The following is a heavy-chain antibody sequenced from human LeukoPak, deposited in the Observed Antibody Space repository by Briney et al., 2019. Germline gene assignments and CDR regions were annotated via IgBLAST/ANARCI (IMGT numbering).Heavy chain of an antibody. D-gene: IGHD2-15*01. CDR1: GGSISSYY. Sequence: SETLSLTCTVSGGSISSYYWSWIRQPPGKGLEWIGYIYYSGSTNYNPSLKSRVTISVDTSKNQFSLKLSSVTAADTAVYYCARRAPNCSGGSCYMGDFDYWGQGTLVTVSS. CDR3: ARRAPNCSGGSCYMGDFDY. CDR2: IYYSGST. V-gene: IGHV4-59*01. J-gene: IGHJ4*02.